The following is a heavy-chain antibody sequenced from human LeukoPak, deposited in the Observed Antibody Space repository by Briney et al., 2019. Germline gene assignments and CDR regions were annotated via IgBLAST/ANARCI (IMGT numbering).Heavy chain of an antibody. Sequence: GGSLRLSCAASGFTFSDYYMSWIRQAPGKGLEWVSYISSSGSTIYYADSVKGRFTISRDNSKNTLYLQMNSLRAEDTAVYYCAKDGYCSGGSCYGSSYYYYGMDVWGQGTTVTVSS. J-gene: IGHJ6*02. CDR1: GFTFSDYY. CDR2: ISSSGSTI. V-gene: IGHV3-11*04. D-gene: IGHD2-15*01. CDR3: AKDGYCSGGSCYGSSYYYYGMDV.